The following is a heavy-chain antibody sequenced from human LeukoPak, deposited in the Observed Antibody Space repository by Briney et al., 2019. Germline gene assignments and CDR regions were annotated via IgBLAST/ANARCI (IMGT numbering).Heavy chain of an antibody. V-gene: IGHV4-59*01. Sequence: SETLSLTCVVSGGSMNDYYWSWVRQSPGKGLDWIGQIYYTGNANYNPSLKSRITISVDTSKNQLSLRLRSLTAADTAVYFCARTPYSSGRLGSYPYDYMDVWGKGTTVTVTS. CDR2: IYYTGNA. D-gene: IGHD3-16*02. J-gene: IGHJ6*04. CDR1: GGSMNDYY. CDR3: ARTPYSSGRLGSYPYDYMDV.